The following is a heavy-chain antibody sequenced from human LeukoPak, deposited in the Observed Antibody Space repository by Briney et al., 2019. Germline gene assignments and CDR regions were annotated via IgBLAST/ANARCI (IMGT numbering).Heavy chain of an antibody. Sequence: SETLSLTCTVSGGSISSGSYYWSWIRQPAGKGLEWIGRIYTSGSTNYNPSLKSRVTISVDTSQSQFSLKLNSVSAADTAVYYCARESAGIAVAGGWFDPWGQGTLVTVSS. V-gene: IGHV4-61*02. J-gene: IGHJ5*02. CDR3: ARESAGIAVAGGWFDP. CDR1: GGSISSGSYY. CDR2: IYTSGST. D-gene: IGHD6-19*01.